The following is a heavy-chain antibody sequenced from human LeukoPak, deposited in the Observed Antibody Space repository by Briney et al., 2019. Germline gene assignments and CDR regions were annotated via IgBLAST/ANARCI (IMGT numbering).Heavy chain of an antibody. Sequence: ASVKVSCKASGYIFTDYYMHWVRQAPGQGLEWMAWINPNSGGTNCAQKFQGRVTMTRDRSISTAYMELSRLRSDDTAIYYCARSKYQQPHSSSWDFDYWGQGTLVTVSS. J-gene: IGHJ4*02. D-gene: IGHD6-13*01. CDR1: GYIFTDYY. V-gene: IGHV1-2*02. CDR3: ARSKYQQPHSSSWDFDY. CDR2: INPNSGGT.